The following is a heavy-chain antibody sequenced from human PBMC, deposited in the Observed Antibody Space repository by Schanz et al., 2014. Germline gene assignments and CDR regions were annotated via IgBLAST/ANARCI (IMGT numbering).Heavy chain of an antibody. J-gene: IGHJ5*02. Sequence: QVQLVQSGAEVKKPGASVKVSCKASGYTFTDYHIHWVRQAPGQGLEWMGRINPNSGGTNFAQKFQGRVTVTRDTSISTAYMELGSLRFDDTAVYYCARETMIRGVIISRFDPWGQGTLVTVSS. CDR2: INPNSGGT. V-gene: IGHV1-2*06. CDR1: GYTFTDYH. D-gene: IGHD3-10*01. CDR3: ARETMIRGVIISRFDP.